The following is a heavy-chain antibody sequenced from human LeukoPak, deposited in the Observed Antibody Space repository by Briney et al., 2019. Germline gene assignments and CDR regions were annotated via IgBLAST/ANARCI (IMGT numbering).Heavy chain of an antibody. D-gene: IGHD6-19*01. J-gene: IGHJ4*02. CDR1: GFTFSSYG. CDR3: ARGLSSLDY. V-gene: IGHV3-23*01. CDR2: ISGSGGST. Sequence: GGTLRLSCAASGFTFSSYGMSWVRQAPGKGLEWVSAISGSGGSTYYADSVKGRFTISRDNSKNTLYLQMNSLRAEDTAVYYCARGLSSLDYWGQGTLVTVSS.